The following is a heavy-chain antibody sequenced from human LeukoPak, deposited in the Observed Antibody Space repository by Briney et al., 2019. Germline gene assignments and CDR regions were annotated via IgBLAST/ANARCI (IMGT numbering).Heavy chain of an antibody. D-gene: IGHD6-13*01. CDR2: FSWNSGSI. CDR3: AKEQAAAGGFQH. V-gene: IGHV3-9*01. J-gene: IGHJ1*01. CDR1: GFTFDDYA. Sequence: GGSLRPSCAASGFTFDDYAMHWVRQAPGKGLEWVSGFSWNSGSIGYADSVKGRFTISRDNAKNSLYLQMNSLRAEDTALYYCAKEQAAAGGFQHWGQGTLVTVSS.